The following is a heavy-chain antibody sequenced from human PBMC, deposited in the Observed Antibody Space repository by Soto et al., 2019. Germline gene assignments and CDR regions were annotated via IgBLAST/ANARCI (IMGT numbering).Heavy chain of an antibody. Sequence: EVQLLESGGGLVQPGGSLRLSCAASGFTFSSYAMSWVRQAPGKGLEWVLAISGSGGSTYYADSVKGRFTISRDNSKNTLYLQMNSLRAEDTAVYYCATSERDYGDYVSDYWGQGTLVTVSS. J-gene: IGHJ4*02. D-gene: IGHD4-17*01. CDR1: GFTFSSYA. CDR2: ISGSGGST. CDR3: ATSERDYGDYVSDY. V-gene: IGHV3-23*01.